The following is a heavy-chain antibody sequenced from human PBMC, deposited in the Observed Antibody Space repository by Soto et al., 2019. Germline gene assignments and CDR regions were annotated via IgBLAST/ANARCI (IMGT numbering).Heavy chain of an antibody. J-gene: IGHJ4*02. Sequence: GVSLRLSCAASGFTFSSYAMNWVRLAPGKGLEWVSVISGSDGSTYYADSVKGRFTISRDNSKNTLNLQMNSLRAEDTAVYYCARRSSSWYFDYWGQGTLVTVSS. CDR3: ARRSSSWYFDY. CDR1: GFTFSSYA. V-gene: IGHV3-23*01. CDR2: ISGSDGST. D-gene: IGHD6-13*01.